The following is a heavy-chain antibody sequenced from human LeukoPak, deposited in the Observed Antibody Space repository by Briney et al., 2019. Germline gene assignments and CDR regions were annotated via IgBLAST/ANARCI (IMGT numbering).Heavy chain of an antibody. CDR1: GFTFSSYS. J-gene: IGHJ4*02. CDR3: ARDPIAAAASGGDS. CDR2: ITSRGSYT. V-gene: IGHV3-21*01. Sequence: GGSLRLSCAASGFTFSSYSMNWVRQAPGKGLEWVSSITSRGSYTYYADSMKGRFTIPRDNAKNSLYLQMNSLRAEDTATYYCARDPIAAAASGGDSWGQGTLVTVSS. D-gene: IGHD6-13*01.